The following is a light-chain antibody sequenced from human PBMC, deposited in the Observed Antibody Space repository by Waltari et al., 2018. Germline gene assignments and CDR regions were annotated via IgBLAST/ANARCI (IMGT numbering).Light chain of an antibody. CDR3: LLYYGHAWV. V-gene: IGLV7-43*01. J-gene: IGLJ3*02. CDR1: TGAVTSGYY. Sequence: QTVVTQEPSLTVSPGGTVTLTCASSTGAVTSGYYPNWFQQRVGQAPRSLIYSSSEKHSWTPARCSGSRLGGKAALTLSGVQPEDEAEYFCLLYYGHAWVFGGGTKLTVL. CDR2: SSS.